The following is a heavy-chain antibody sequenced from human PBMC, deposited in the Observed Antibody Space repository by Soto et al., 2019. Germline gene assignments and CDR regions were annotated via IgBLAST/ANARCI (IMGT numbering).Heavy chain of an antibody. J-gene: IGHJ4*02. Sequence: QVQLVQSGAEVKKPGASVKVSCKASGYTFTSSGISWVRQAPGQGLEWMGWISTYNGNTKYAQKLQGRVTMTTDTATSTAYMELRSLTSDDTAVFYCAREMVRGVGSDYWGQGTLVTVSS. V-gene: IGHV1-18*01. D-gene: IGHD3-10*01. CDR2: ISTYNGNT. CDR3: AREMVRGVGSDY. CDR1: GYTFTSSG.